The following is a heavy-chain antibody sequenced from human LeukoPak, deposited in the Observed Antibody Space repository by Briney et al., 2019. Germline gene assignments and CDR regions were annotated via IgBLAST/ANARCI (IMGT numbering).Heavy chain of an antibody. D-gene: IGHD3-10*01. Sequence: GASVKVSCKASGYTFTGYYMHWVRQAPGQGLEWMGWINPNSGGTNYAQKFQGRVTMTRDKSISTAYLQWSSLKVSDTAMYYCAYYGSDSYSNEYTWFDPWGQGTLVTVSS. V-gene: IGHV1-2*02. CDR1: GYTFTGYY. CDR2: INPNSGGT. J-gene: IGHJ5*02. CDR3: AYYGSDSYSNEYTWFDP.